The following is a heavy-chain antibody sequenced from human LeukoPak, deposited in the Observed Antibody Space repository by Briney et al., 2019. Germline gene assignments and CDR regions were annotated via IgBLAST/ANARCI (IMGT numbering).Heavy chain of an antibody. J-gene: IGHJ4*02. CDR3: ARAPPITMVRGVIPHDY. CDR2: ISAYNGNT. V-gene: IGHV1-18*01. Sequence: ASVKVSCKASGYTFTSYGISWVRQAPGQGLEWMGWISAYNGNTNYAQKLQGRVTMTTDTSTSTAYMELRSLRSDDTAVYYCARAPPITMVRGVIPHDYWGQGTLVTVSS. CDR1: GYTFTSYG. D-gene: IGHD3-10*01.